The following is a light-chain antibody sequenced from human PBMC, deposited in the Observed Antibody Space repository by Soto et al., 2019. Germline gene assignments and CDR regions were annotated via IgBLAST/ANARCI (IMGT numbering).Light chain of an antibody. V-gene: IGLV2-14*01. CDR2: MVS. CDR3: TSPTPGSLYV. CDR1: SSDVGNYNY. Sequence: QSVLTQPASVSLSPGQSITISCTGTSSDVGNYNYVSLYQQYPGRVPKLLIYMVSNRPSGVSNRFSGSKSGNTASLTISGLQAEDEADYFCTSPTPGSLYVFGTGTKVTVL. J-gene: IGLJ1*01.